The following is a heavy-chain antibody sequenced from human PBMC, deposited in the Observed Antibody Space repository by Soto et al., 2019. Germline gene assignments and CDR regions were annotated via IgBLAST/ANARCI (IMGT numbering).Heavy chain of an antibody. CDR2: IYPSGGST. CDR1: GYTFTYYH. CDR3: ARDAAFGNYAYNWFDP. J-gene: IGHJ5*02. D-gene: IGHD4-4*01. V-gene: IGHV1-46*01. Sequence: QVQLVQSGAEVKKPGASVKVSCKTSGYTFTYYHIHWLRQAPGQGPEWMGKIYPSGGSTNYAQKFWGRVTMSMDTSTSTVYMELSSLRSDETAMYYCARDAAFGNYAYNWFDPWGQGTLVTVS.